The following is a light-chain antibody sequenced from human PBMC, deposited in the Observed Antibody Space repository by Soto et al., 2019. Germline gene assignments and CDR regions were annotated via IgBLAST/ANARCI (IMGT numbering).Light chain of an antibody. V-gene: IGKV3-11*01. J-gene: IGKJ4*01. Sequence: EIVLTQSPATLSLSPGERATLSCRASQSVSSYLAWYQQKPGQAPRLLIYDASNRATGIPARFSGSGSGTDFNLIISSLEPEDFAVYYCQHRSNLLTLGGGTTVDIK. CDR2: DAS. CDR3: QHRSNLLT. CDR1: QSVSSY.